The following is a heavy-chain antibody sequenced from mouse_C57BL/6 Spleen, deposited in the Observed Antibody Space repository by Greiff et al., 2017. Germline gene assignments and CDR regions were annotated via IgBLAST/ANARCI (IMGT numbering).Heavy chain of an antibody. CDR3: AREYYGSFFAY. Sequence: QVQLQQSGAELARPGSSVKMSCKASGYTSTSYTMHWVNQRPGQGLEWIGYINPSSGYTKYNQKFKDKATLTADKSSSTAYMQLSSLTSEDSAVYYCAREYYGSFFAYWGQGTLVTVSA. CDR2: INPSSGYT. CDR1: GYTSTSYT. V-gene: IGHV1-4*01. D-gene: IGHD1-1*01. J-gene: IGHJ3*01.